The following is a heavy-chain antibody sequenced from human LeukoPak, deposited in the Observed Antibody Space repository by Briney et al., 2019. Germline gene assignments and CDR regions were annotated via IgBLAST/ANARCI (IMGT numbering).Heavy chain of an antibody. Sequence: SETLSLTCTVSGYSISTGYYWDWIRQPPGKGLEWIGTFYHGGSTYYNPSLKSRVTISVDTSKNQFSLKLSSVTAADTAVYYCARQDYDILTGYYLRDYWGQGTLVTVSS. CDR3: ARQDYDILTGYYLRDY. V-gene: IGHV4-38-2*02. J-gene: IGHJ4*02. CDR2: FYHGGST. CDR1: GYSISTGYY. D-gene: IGHD3-9*01.